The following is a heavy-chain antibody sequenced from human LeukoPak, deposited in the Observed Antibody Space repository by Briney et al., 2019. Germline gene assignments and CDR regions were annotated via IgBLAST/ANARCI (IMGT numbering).Heavy chain of an antibody. Sequence: GGSLRLSCAASGFTFSSYGMHWVRQAPGKGLERVAVISYDGSNKYYADSVKGRFTISRDNSKNTLYLQMNSLRAEDTAVYYCAKDAAEYYYDSSGYLNWFDPWGQGTLVTVSS. D-gene: IGHD3-22*01. V-gene: IGHV3-30*18. CDR3: AKDAAEYYYDSSGYLNWFDP. J-gene: IGHJ5*02. CDR1: GFTFSSYG. CDR2: ISYDGSNK.